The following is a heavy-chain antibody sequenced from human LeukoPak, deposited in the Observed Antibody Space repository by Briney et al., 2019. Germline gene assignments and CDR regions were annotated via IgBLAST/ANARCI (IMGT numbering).Heavy chain of an antibody. CDR2: IYYSGST. Sequence: PSETLSLTCTVSGGSISSYYWSWIRQPPGKGLEWIGYIYYSGSTNYNPSLKSRVTISVDTSKNQFSLKLSSETAADSAVYYCARKINWANYFDYWGQGTLVTVSS. CDR3: ARKINWANYFDY. D-gene: IGHD1-1*01. CDR1: GGSISSYY. J-gene: IGHJ4*02. V-gene: IGHV4-59*01.